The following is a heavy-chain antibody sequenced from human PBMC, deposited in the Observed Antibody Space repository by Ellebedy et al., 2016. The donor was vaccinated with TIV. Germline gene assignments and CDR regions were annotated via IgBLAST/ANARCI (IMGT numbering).Heavy chain of an antibody. Sequence: GESLKISXAASGFTFSSYAMSWVRQAPGKGLEWVSAISGTGGSTYYADSVKGRFTISRDNSKNTLYLQMNSLRAEDTAVYYCARDSFVVVTAGREGGNVWGQGTTVTVSS. CDR2: ISGTGGST. J-gene: IGHJ6*02. D-gene: IGHD2-21*02. CDR1: GFTFSSYA. CDR3: ARDSFVVVTAGREGGNV. V-gene: IGHV3-23*01.